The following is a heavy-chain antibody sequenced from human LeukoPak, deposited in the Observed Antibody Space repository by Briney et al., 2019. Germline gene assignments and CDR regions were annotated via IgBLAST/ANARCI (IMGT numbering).Heavy chain of an antibody. CDR3: ARPQARNSSSWYSSFDY. CDR1: GFTFSSYG. D-gene: IGHD6-13*01. V-gene: IGHV3-33*01. Sequence: GGSLRLSCAASGFTFSSYGMHWVRQAPGKGLEWVAVIWYDGSNKYYADSVKGRFTISRDNSKNTLYLQMNSLRAEDTAVYYCARPQARNSSSWYSSFDYWGQGTLVTVSS. J-gene: IGHJ4*02. CDR2: IWYDGSNK.